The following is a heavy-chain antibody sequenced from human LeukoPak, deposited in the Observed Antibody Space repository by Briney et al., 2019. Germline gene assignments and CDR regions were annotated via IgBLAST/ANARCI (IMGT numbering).Heavy chain of an antibody. J-gene: IGHJ5*02. Sequence: GGSLRLSCAASGFTFSSYSMNWVRQAPVKGLEWVSSISGSGAYIYYADSVKGRSTISRDNAKNSLYLQMNSLRAEDTAVYYCARDLGGREVWFGEPRVHFDPWGQGTLVTVSS. CDR2: ISGSGAYI. V-gene: IGHV3-21*01. CDR1: GFTFSSYS. CDR3: ARDLGGREVWFGEPRVHFDP. D-gene: IGHD3-10*01.